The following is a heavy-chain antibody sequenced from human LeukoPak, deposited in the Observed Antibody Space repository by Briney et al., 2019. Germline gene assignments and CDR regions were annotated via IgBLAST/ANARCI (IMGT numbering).Heavy chain of an antibody. Sequence: SETLSLTCTVSGGSISSYYWSWIRQPPGKGLEWLGYIYYSGSTNYNPSLKSRVTISVDTSKNQFSLKLSSVTAADTAVYYCARDLYCSGGSCSAHWFDPWGQGTLVTVSS. CDR3: ARDLYCSGGSCSAHWFDP. V-gene: IGHV4-59*01. D-gene: IGHD2-15*01. J-gene: IGHJ5*02. CDR1: GGSISSYY. CDR2: IYYSGST.